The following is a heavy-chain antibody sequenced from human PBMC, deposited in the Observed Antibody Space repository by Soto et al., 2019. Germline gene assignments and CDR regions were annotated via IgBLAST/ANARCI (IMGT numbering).Heavy chain of an antibody. D-gene: IGHD2-8*01. Sequence: QITLKESGPTLVKPTQTLTLTCTFSGLSLSTSGVGVGWIRQPPGKALEWLALIYWDDVKRYTPSLRSRLTITKDTSKNQVVLTMTNMDPVDTATYYCALSKGYCTNGVCYFDYWGQGTLVTVSS. V-gene: IGHV2-5*02. CDR3: ALSKGYCTNGVCYFDY. J-gene: IGHJ4*02. CDR1: GLSLSTSGVG. CDR2: IYWDDVK.